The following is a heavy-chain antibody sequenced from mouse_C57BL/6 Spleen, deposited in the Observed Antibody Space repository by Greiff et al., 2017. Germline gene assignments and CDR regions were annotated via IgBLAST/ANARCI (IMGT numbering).Heavy chain of an antibody. V-gene: IGHV1-18*01. J-gene: IGHJ4*01. Sequence: EVQLQQSGPELVKPGASVKISCKASGYTFTDYYMDWVKQSHGNSLEWIGDINPNNGGTIYNQKFKGKDTLTVDKSSSTAYMELRSLTSEYSAVYYCARGNTNYCWLDDWGQGTWVTVSS. CDR1: GYTFTDYY. D-gene: IGHD2-1*01. CDR3: ARGNTNYCWLDD. CDR2: INPNNGGT.